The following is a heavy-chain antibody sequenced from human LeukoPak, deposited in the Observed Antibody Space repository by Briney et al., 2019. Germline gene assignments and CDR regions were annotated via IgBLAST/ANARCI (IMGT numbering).Heavy chain of an antibody. J-gene: IGHJ4*02. Sequence: SETLSLTCTVSGGSISGYYWSWIRQPPGKGLEWVGYIFNSGTTNYNPSLKSRVTISVDTSKNQFSLKLSSVTAADTAVYYCARGVRLVPAASFDYWGQGTLVTVSS. CDR3: ARGVRLVPAASFDY. CDR2: IFNSGTT. CDR1: GGSISGYY. V-gene: IGHV4-59*01. D-gene: IGHD2-2*01.